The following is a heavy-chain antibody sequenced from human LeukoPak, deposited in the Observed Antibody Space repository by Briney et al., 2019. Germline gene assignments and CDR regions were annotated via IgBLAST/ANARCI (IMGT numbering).Heavy chain of an antibody. Sequence: ASVKVSCRASGYTFTSYDINWVRQATGQGLEWMGWISPNSGNTGYAQKFQGRVTMTRNTSISTAYMELSSLRSEGTAVYYCARRAYDFWSGSQIYGMDVWGQGTTVTVSS. V-gene: IGHV1-8*01. CDR2: ISPNSGNT. CDR1: GYTFTSYD. D-gene: IGHD3-3*01. CDR3: ARRAYDFWSGSQIYGMDV. J-gene: IGHJ6*02.